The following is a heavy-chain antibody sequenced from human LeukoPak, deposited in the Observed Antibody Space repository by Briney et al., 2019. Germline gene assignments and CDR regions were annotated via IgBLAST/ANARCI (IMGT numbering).Heavy chain of an antibody. CDR1: GFTVSSSY. Sequence: PGGSLRLSCTGSGFTVSSSYMSWVRRAPGKGREWVSLIYSEGTTYYADSVKGRFTISRDTSKNTLYLQMNSLRADDTAVYYCTTRGGSFSIFDYWGQGTLVTVSS. CDR3: TTRGGSFSIFDY. V-gene: IGHV3-53*01. CDR2: IYSEGTT. D-gene: IGHD1-26*01. J-gene: IGHJ4*02.